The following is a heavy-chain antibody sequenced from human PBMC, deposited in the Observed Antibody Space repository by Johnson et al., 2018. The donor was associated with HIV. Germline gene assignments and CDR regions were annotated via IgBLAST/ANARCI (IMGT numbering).Heavy chain of an antibody. Sequence: QVQVLESGGGLVKPGGSLRLSCAASGFTFSDYYMSWNRQAPGKGLEWVSYIGSRGTIIYYVDSVKGRFTISRDNAKNSLYLQMNSMKVEDTAVYYCARESEYQKLLGEGGRGVVGLDIWGQGTTVIFSS. J-gene: IGHJ3*02. CDR1: GFTFSDYY. CDR3: ARESEYQKLLGEGGRGVVGLDI. V-gene: IGHV3-11*01. D-gene: IGHD3-16*01. CDR2: IGSRGTII.